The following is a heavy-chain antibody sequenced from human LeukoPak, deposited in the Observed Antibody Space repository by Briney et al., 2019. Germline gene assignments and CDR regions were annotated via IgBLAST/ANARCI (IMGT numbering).Heavy chain of an antibody. CDR1: GGSISSYY. D-gene: IGHD3-22*01. J-gene: IGHJ4*02. V-gene: IGHV4-59*01. CDR3: ARVTGYIVEDYFDY. Sequence: PSETLSLTCSVSGGSISSYYWSWIRQPPGKGLEWIGYIYYSGSTNYNPSLKSRVTISVDTSKNQFSLRLSSVTAADTAVYYCARVTGYIVEDYFDYWGQGTLVTVSS. CDR2: IYYSGST.